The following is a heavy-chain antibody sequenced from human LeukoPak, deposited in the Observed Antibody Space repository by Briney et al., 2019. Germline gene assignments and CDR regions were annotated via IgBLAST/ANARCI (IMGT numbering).Heavy chain of an antibody. CDR1: GYTFTSYD. CDR3: ARGSLITIFGVVIISDNNWFDP. Sequence: ASVKVSCKASGYTFTSYDINWVRQATGQGLEWMGWMNPNSGNTGYAQKFQGRVTITRNTSISTAYMELSSLRSEDTAVYYCARGSLITIFGVVIISDNNWFDPWGQGTLVTVSS. J-gene: IGHJ5*02. CDR2: MNPNSGNT. V-gene: IGHV1-8*03. D-gene: IGHD3-3*01.